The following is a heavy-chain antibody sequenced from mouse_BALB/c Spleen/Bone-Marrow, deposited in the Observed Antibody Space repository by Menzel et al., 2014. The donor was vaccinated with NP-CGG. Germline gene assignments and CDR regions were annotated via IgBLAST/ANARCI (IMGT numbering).Heavy chain of an antibody. CDR1: GYTFTSYR. CDR2: IYPSDSYT. J-gene: IGHJ2*01. V-gene: IGHV1-69*02. Sequence: VQLQQSGAELVRPGASVKLSCKASGYTFTSYRINWVKQRPGQGLEWIGNIYPSDSYTNYNQKFKDKATLTVDKSSSTAYVQLSSPTSEDSAVYYCTRSYGSSYEYYFDYWGQGTTLTVSS. CDR3: TRSYGSSYEYYFDY. D-gene: IGHD1-1*01.